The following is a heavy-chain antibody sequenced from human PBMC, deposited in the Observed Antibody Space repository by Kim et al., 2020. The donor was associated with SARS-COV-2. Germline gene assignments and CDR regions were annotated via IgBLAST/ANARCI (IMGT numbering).Heavy chain of an antibody. CDR1: GGSIGSYY. Sequence: SETLSLTCTVSGGSIGSYYWSWIRQPPGKGLEWIGYIYYTGSTNYNPSLKSRVTISVDTSKNQFSLKMSSVTAADTAVYYYARHQIQGGNYSPFDIWGQGTMVTVSS. V-gene: IGHV4-59*08. CDR2: IYYTGST. J-gene: IGHJ3*02. CDR3: ARHQIQGGNYSPFDI. D-gene: IGHD1-26*01.